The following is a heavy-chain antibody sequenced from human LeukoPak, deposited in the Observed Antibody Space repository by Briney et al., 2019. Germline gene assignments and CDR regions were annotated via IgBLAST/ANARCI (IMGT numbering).Heavy chain of an antibody. D-gene: IGHD6-13*01. CDR1: GGSISSGSYY. Sequence: SETLSLTCTVSGGSISSGSYYWSWIRQPAGKGLEWIGRIYTSGSTNYNPSLKSRVTISVDTSKNQFSLKLSSVTAADTAVYYCVGSSWYAPPGGNYMDVWGKGTTVTISS. CDR3: VGSSWYAPPGGNYMDV. J-gene: IGHJ6*03. CDR2: IYTSGST. V-gene: IGHV4-61*02.